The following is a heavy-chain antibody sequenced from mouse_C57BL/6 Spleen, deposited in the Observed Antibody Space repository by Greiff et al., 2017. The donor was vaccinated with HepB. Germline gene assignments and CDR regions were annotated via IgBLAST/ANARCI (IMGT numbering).Heavy chain of an antibody. CDR2: IWSGGST. CDR3: ARKGYDYDVRYAMDY. J-gene: IGHJ4*01. V-gene: IGHV2-2*01. Sequence: VQLQQSGPGLVQPSQSLSITCTVSGFSLTSYGVHWVRQSPGKGLEWLGVIWSGGSTDYNAAFISRLSISKDNSKSQVFFKMNSLQADDTAIYYCARKGYDYDVRYAMDYWGQGTSVTVSS. D-gene: IGHD2-4*01. CDR1: GFSLTSYG.